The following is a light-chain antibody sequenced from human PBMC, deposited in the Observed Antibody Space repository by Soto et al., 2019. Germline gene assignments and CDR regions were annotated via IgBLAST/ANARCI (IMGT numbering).Light chain of an antibody. V-gene: IGLV2-11*01. CDR1: SSDVGGYNY. Sequence: QSVLTQPRSVSGSPGQSVTISCTGTSSDVGGYNYVSWYQQHPGKAPKVMIYDVNKRPSGVPDRFSGSKSGNTASLTISGLQAEDEADYYCCSYAGSYTWVFGGGTQLTVL. CDR2: DVN. CDR3: CSYAGSYTWV. J-gene: IGLJ3*02.